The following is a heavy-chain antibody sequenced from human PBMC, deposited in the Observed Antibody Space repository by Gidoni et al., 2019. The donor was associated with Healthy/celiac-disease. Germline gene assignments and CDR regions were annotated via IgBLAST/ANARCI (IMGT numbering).Heavy chain of an antibody. V-gene: IGHV4-34*01. D-gene: IGHD4-17*01. CDR2: INHSGST. CDR3: ARAPGGFYGDQAPFDY. Sequence: QVQLQQWGAGLLKPSETLSLTCAVYGGSFSGYYWSWIRQPPGKGLEWIGEINHSGSTNYNPSLKSRVTISVDTSKNQFSLKLSSVTAADTAVYYCARAPGGFYGDQAPFDYWGQGTLVTVSS. J-gene: IGHJ4*02. CDR1: GGSFSGYY.